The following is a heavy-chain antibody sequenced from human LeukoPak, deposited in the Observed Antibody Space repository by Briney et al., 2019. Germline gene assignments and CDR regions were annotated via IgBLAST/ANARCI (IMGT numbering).Heavy chain of an antibody. CDR2: TYYSGST. V-gene: IGHV4-39*07. CDR1: GGSISSSSYY. D-gene: IGHD6-13*01. J-gene: IGHJ4*02. CDR3: ARDPPLNSSSEGPPGY. Sequence: PSETLSLTCTVSGGSISSSSYYWGWIRQPPGKGLEWIGSTYYSGSTYYNPSLKSRVTISVDTSKNQFSLKLSSVTAADTAVYYCARDPPLNSSSEGPPGYWGQGTLVTVSS.